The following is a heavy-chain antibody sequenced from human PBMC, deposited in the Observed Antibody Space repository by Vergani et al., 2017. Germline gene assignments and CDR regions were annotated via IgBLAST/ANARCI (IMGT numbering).Heavy chain of an antibody. Sequence: QVQLQQWGAGLLKPSETLSLTCAVYGGSFSGYYWSWIRQPPGKGLEWIGEINHSGSTNYNPSLKSRVTISVDTSKNQFSLKLSSVTAADTAVYYCARDARDGYNFDYYYYYGMDVWGQGTTVTVSS. CDR3: ARDARDGYNFDYYYYYGMDV. V-gene: IGHV4-34*01. CDR1: GGSFSGYY. D-gene: IGHD5-24*01. J-gene: IGHJ6*02. CDR2: INHSGST.